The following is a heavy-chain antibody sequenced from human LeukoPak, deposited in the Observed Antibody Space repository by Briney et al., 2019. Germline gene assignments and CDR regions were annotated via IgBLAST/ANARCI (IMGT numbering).Heavy chain of an antibody. Sequence: GGSLRLSFAASGFTFSSYAMSWVRQAPGKGLEWVSAISGSGGSTYYADSVKGRFTISRDNSKNTLYLQMNSLRAEDTAVYYCAKAMWARGYSSSPRPFDYWGQGTLVTVSS. CDR3: AKAMWARGYSSSPRPFDY. CDR1: GFTFSSYA. J-gene: IGHJ4*02. CDR2: ISGSGGST. D-gene: IGHD6-6*01. V-gene: IGHV3-23*01.